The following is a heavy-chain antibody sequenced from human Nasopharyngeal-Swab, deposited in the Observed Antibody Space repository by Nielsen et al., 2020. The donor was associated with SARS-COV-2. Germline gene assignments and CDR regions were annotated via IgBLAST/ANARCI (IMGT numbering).Heavy chain of an antibody. J-gene: IGHJ6*02. V-gene: IGHV1-8*03. CDR2: MNPNSGNT. D-gene: IGHD3-3*01. CDR1: GYTFTSYD. Sequence: ASVKVSCKASGYTFTSYDTNWVRQATGQGLEWMGWMNPNSGNTGYAQKFQGRVTITRNTSISTAYMELSSLRSEDTAVYYCARGHVLRFLEWPQGAVYYYGMDVWGQGTTVTVSS. CDR3: ARGHVLRFLEWPQGAVYYYGMDV.